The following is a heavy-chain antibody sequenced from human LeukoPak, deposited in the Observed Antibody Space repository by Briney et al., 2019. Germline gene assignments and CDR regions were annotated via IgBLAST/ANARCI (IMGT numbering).Heavy chain of an antibody. J-gene: IGHJ4*02. CDR1: GYTFTSYY. Sequence: GASVKVSCKASGYTFTSYYMHWVRQAPGQGREWMGIINPSGGSTSYAQKFQGRVTMTRDTSTSTVYVELSSLRSEDTAVYYCARAVGSGSYYYWGQGTLVTVSS. D-gene: IGHD1-26*01. V-gene: IGHV1-46*01. CDR3: ARAVGSGSYYY. CDR2: INPSGGST.